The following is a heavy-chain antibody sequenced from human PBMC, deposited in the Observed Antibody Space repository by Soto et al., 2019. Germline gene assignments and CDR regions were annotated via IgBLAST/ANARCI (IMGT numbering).Heavy chain of an antibody. CDR2: IWYDGSNK. CDR1: GFTFSTYG. D-gene: IGHD5-12*01. CDR3: ARVFGLRDAFDI. J-gene: IGHJ3*02. Sequence: GGSLRLSCAASGFTFSTYGMHWVRQAPGKGLEWVAVIWYDGSNKYYADSVKGRFTISRDNSKNTLYLQMNSLRAEDTAVYYCARVFGLRDAFDIWGQGXMVTVSS. V-gene: IGHV3-33*01.